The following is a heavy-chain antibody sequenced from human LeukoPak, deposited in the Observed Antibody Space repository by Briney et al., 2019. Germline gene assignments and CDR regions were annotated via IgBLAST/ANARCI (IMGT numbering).Heavy chain of an antibody. CDR2: IYYSGST. CDR3: ARRLYDSSGYYQA. Sequence: SETLSLTCTVSGGFISSSSYYWGWIHQPPGKGLEWIGSIYYSGSTYYNPSLKSRVTISVDTSKNQFSLKLSSVTAADTAVYYCARRLYDSSGYYQAWGQGTLVTVSS. J-gene: IGHJ4*02. V-gene: IGHV4-39*01. D-gene: IGHD3-22*01. CDR1: GGFISSSSYY.